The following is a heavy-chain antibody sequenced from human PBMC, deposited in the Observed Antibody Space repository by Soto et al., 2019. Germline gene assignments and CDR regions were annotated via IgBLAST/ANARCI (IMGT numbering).Heavy chain of an antibody. CDR1: GITFSNYM. CDR3: APHVYCSSGSCKYDAFAI. Sequence: EVQVLESGGGLVQPGGSLRLSCEASGITFSNYMMTWIRQAPGKGLEWVATITAGGDGTYYADSVKGRFTMSRETSKKTLYLQMNSLRAADTAVYYCAPHVYCSSGSCKYDAFAIRGPGTMVTVSS. CDR2: ITAGGDGT. V-gene: IGHV3-23*01. J-gene: IGHJ3*02. D-gene: IGHD2-15*01.